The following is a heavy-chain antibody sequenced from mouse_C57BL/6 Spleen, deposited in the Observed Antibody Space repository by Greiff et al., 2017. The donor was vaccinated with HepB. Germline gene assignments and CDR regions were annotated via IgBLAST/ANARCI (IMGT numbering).Heavy chain of an antibody. Sequence: VKLQESGAELVRPGASVTLSCKASGYTFTDYEMHWVKQTPVHGLEWIGAIDPETGGTAYNQKFKGKAILTADKSSSTAYMELRSLTSEDSAVYYCTRGRDYYGSSLGYFDVWGTGTTVTVSS. CDR2: IDPETGGT. J-gene: IGHJ1*03. CDR1: GYTFTDYE. V-gene: IGHV1-15*01. CDR3: TRGRDYYGSSLGYFDV. D-gene: IGHD1-1*01.